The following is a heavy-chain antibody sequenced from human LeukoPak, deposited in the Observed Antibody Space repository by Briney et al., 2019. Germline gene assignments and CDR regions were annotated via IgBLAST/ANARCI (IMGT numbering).Heavy chain of an antibody. V-gene: IGHV1-24*01. CDR1: GYTLTELS. CDR3: ARDWTYSSSHDY. D-gene: IGHD6-13*01. CDR2: FDPEDGET. J-gene: IGHJ4*02. Sequence: GASVKVSCKVSGYTLTELSMHWVRQAPGKGLEWMGGFDPEDGETIYAQKFQGRVTMTEDTSTDTAYMELSSLRSDDTAVYYCARDWTYSSSHDYWGQGTLVTVSS.